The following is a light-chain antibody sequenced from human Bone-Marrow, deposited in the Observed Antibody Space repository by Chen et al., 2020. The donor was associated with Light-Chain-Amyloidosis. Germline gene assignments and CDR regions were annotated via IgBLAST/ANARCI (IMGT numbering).Light chain of an antibody. CDR2: DDS. CDR1: NIASTS. CDR3: QVWDRSRDRPV. V-gene: IGLV3-21*02. J-gene: IGLJ3*02. Sequence: SYVLTQPSSVSVAPGQTATIACGGNNIASTSVHWYQQTPGQAPLLVVYDDSDRPSGIPERLSGSDCGNAATLTISRVEAGDEADYYCQVWDRSRDRPVFGGGTKLTVL.